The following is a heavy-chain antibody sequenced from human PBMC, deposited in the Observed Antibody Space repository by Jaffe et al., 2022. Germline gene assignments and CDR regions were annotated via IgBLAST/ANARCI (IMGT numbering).Heavy chain of an antibody. D-gene: IGHD2-15*01. J-gene: IGHJ3*02. CDR3: ARGTPRTYDAFDI. V-gene: IGHV3-53*02. CDR1: GFTVSSNY. CDR2: IYSGGST. Sequence: EVQLVETGGGLIQPGGSLRLSCAASGFTVSSNYMSWVRQAPGKGLEWVSVIYSGGSTYYADSVKGRFTISRDNSKNTLYLQMNSLRAEDTAVYYCARGTPRTYDAFDIWGQGTMVTVSS.